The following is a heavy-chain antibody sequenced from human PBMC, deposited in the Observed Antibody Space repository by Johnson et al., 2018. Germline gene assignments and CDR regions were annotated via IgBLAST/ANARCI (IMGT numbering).Heavy chain of an antibody. Sequence: VQLLESGGGLVQPGGSLRLSCAASGFTLSSYAMSWVRQAPGKGLEWVSTISDAGGSTYYVDSVKGRFTISRDNSKNTLNLQMNSLRDEDTAVYYDAKVATPQKAVLAEYFQLWGQGTLVTVSS. V-gene: IGHV3-23*01. J-gene: IGHJ1*01. CDR3: AKVATPQKAVLAEYFQL. CDR2: ISDAGGST. D-gene: IGHD2-15*01. CDR1: GFTLSSYA.